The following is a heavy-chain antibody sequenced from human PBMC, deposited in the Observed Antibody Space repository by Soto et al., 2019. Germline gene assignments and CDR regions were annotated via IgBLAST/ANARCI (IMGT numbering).Heavy chain of an antibody. CDR1: GYSFAGYW. CDR2: IDPSDSQT. D-gene: IGHD3-22*01. CDR3: ARQIYDSDTGPNFQYYFDS. Sequence: GESLKISCMGSGYSFAGYWITWVRQKPGKGLEWMGRIDPSDSQTYYSPSFRGHVTISVTKSITTVFLQWSSLRASDTAMYYCARQIYDSDTGPNFQYYFDSGAREPRSPSP. V-gene: IGHV5-10-1*01. J-gene: IGHJ4*02.